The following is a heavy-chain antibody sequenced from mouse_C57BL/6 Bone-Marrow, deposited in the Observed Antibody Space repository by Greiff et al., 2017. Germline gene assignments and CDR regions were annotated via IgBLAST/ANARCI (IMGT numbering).Heavy chain of an antibody. CDR1: GYTFTDYE. V-gene: IGHV1-15*01. Sequence: QVQLQQSGAELVRPGASVTLSCKASGYTFTDYEMHWVKQTPVHGLEWIGAIDPETGGTAYNQKFKGKAILTADKSSSTAYMELRSLTSEDSAVXYCTREGFYGSSLFAYGGQGTLVTVSA. J-gene: IGHJ3*01. CDR2: IDPETGGT. D-gene: IGHD1-1*01. CDR3: TREGFYGSSLFAY.